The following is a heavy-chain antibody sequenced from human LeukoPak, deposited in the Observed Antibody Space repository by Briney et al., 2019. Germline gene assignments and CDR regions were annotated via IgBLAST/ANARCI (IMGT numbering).Heavy chain of an antibody. V-gene: IGHV1-18*01. J-gene: IGHJ4*02. CDR3: AAGELRFS. Sequence: ASVKVSCKASGYTFTSYDINWVRQASGQGLEWMGWISAYNGNTNCAQKLQGRVTMTTDTSTSTAYMELRSLRSDDTAVYYCAAGELRFSWGQGTLVTVSS. CDR1: GYTFTSYD. CDR2: ISAYNGNT. D-gene: IGHD3-16*01.